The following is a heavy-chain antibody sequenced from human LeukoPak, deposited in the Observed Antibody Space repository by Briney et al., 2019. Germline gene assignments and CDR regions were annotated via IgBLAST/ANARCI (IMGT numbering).Heavy chain of an antibody. CDR1: GFTFSSYS. Sequence: GGSLRLSCAASGFTFSSYSMNWVRQAPGKGLEWVSSISSSSYIYYADSVKGRFTISRDNAKNSLYLQMNSLRAEDTAVYYCARDLQQLVFDYWGQGTLVTVSS. J-gene: IGHJ4*02. CDR2: ISSSSYI. CDR3: ARDLQQLVFDY. V-gene: IGHV3-21*01. D-gene: IGHD6-13*01.